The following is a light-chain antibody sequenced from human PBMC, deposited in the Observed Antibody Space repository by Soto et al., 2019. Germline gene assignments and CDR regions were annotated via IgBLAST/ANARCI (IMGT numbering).Light chain of an antibody. CDR1: QSISRN. J-gene: IGKJ5*01. CDR2: AAS. Sequence: EIVMTQSPATLSVSPGERATLSCRASQSISRNLAWYQQKPGQAPRLLIYAASTRATGLPARFSGSGSGTDFTLTISRLDPEDFAVYYCQQYSSSPITFGQGTRLEIK. V-gene: IGKV3-15*01. CDR3: QQYSSSPIT.